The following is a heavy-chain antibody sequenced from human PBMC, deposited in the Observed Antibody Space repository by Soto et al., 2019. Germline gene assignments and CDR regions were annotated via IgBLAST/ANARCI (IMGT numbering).Heavy chain of an antibody. J-gene: IGHJ4*02. Sequence: QVVLLQSGAEVKEPGSSVRVSCQVSGSTFNNFAFSWVRQAPGHGPEWMGGIVVISNTAEYSQRFQDRVTITADTSTIPLSMELGSLTVEDTAVYYCARAIKRWEVNYYFDFWGQGTLVTVSS. CDR2: IVVISNTA. CDR3: ARAIKRWEVNYYFDF. D-gene: IGHD1-26*01. CDR1: GSTFNNFA. V-gene: IGHV1-69*06.